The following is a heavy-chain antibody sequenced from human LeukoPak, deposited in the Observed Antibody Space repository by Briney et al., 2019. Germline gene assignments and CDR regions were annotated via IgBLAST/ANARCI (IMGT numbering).Heavy chain of an antibody. CDR1: GFTFSSYS. D-gene: IGHD3-22*01. Sequence: GGSLRLSCAASGFTFSSYSMNWVRQAPGKGLEWVSYISSSSSTIYYADSVKGRFTISRDNAKNSLYLQMNSLRAEDTAVYYCARDSFEARYYYDSSGYSGDFDYWGQGTLVTVSS. CDR2: ISSSSSTI. V-gene: IGHV3-48*04. CDR3: ARDSFEARYYYDSSGYSGDFDY. J-gene: IGHJ4*02.